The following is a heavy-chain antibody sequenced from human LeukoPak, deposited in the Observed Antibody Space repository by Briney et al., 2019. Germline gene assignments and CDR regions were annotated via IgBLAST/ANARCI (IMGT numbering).Heavy chain of an antibody. CDR1: GGSIIGYY. V-gene: IGHV4-59*08. CDR3: ARLWRGSSSCTCFAN. Sequence: SETLSLTCTVSGGSIIGYYGSWIRQPPGKGLEWIGYIYYSGSTNYNPSLKSRVTISVDTSKNQFSLRLSSVTAADTAVYYCARLWRGSSSCTCFANWGQGALVTVSS. CDR2: IYYSGST. J-gene: IGHJ4*02. D-gene: IGHD6-13*01.